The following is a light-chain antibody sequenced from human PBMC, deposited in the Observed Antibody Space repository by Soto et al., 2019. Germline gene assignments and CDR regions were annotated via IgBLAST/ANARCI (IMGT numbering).Light chain of an antibody. V-gene: IGLV1-47*01. CDR1: SSSIGSNY. CDR3: AAWDDSLSGCV. Sequence: QPVLTQPPSASGTPGQRVTISCSGSSSSIGSNYVYWYQQLPGTAPKLLIYRSTQRPSGVPDRFSGSRSGTSASLAISGLRSEDEADYYCAAWDDSLSGCVFGSGTKVTVL. J-gene: IGLJ1*01. CDR2: RST.